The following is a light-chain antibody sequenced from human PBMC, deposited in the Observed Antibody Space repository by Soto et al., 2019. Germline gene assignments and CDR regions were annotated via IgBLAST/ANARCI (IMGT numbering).Light chain of an antibody. CDR3: QQYGTHLAT. Sequence: PGEGATLSCRASQSVSSRSLAWYQQKPGQAPSRLLIYGASSRATGIPDRISGSGSGTDFTLNISRLEPEDFAVYYCQQYGTHLATFGQGTKLEIK. CDR2: GAS. J-gene: IGKJ2*01. CDR1: QSVSSRS. V-gene: IGKV3-20*01.